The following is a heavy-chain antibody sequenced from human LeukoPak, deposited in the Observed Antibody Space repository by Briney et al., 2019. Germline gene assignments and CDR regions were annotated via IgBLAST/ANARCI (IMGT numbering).Heavy chain of an antibody. CDR3: AKDGGYGDYAVGY. Sequence: PGGSLRLSCAASGFTFSSYWMHWVRQAPGKGLVWVSRINSDGSSTSYADSVKGRFTISRDNARNTLYLQMNSLRAEDTAVYYCAKDGGYGDYAVGYWGQGTLVTVSS. CDR2: INSDGSST. D-gene: IGHD4-17*01. V-gene: IGHV3-74*01. CDR1: GFTFSSYW. J-gene: IGHJ4*02.